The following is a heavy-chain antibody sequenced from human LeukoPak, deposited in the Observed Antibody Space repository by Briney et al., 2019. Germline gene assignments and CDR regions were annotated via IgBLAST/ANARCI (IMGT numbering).Heavy chain of an antibody. CDR2: IYYSGST. J-gene: IGHJ4*02. CDR3: ARSFSPNYYDLLDY. V-gene: IGHV4-59*01. D-gene: IGHD3-22*01. CDR1: GGSISTYY. Sequence: PSETLSLTCTVSGGSISTYYWSWIRQPPGKGLEWIGYIYYSGSTNYNPSLKSRVTISLDTSKNQFSLKLNSVTAADTAMYHCARSFSPNYYDLLDYWGQGTLVTVSS.